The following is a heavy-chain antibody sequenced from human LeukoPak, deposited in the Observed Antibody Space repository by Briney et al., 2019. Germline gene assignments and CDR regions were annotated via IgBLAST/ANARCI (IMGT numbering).Heavy chain of an antibody. J-gene: IGHJ4*02. Sequence: ASVKVSCKASGYTFTGYYMHWVRQAPGQGLEWMGWINPNSGGTNYAQKFQGRVTMTRDTSISTAHMELSRLRSDDTAVYYCARLGSLPKSPAKYWGQGTLVTVSS. V-gene: IGHV1-2*02. CDR3: ARLGSLPKSPAKY. D-gene: IGHD1-26*01. CDR2: INPNSGGT. CDR1: GYTFTGYY.